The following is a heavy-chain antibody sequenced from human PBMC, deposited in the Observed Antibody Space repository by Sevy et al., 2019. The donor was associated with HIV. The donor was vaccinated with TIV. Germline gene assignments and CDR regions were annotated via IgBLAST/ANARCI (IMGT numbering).Heavy chain of an antibody. Sequence: GESLKISCAASGFTFSNYIMTWVRQAPGKGLEWVSSTSGPGGSTAYASSVKGRFTVSRDNSTNALYLQMNSLRAEDTAVYYCAKEQQLIRAPVDFWGQGTLVTVSS. J-gene: IGHJ4*02. CDR1: GFTFSNYI. CDR3: AKEQQLIRAPVDF. V-gene: IGHV3-23*01. D-gene: IGHD6-13*01. CDR2: TSGPGGST.